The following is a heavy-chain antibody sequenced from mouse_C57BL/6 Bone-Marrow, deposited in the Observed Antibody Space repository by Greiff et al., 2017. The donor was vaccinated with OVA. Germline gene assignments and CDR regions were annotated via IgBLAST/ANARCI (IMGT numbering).Heavy chain of an antibody. Sequence: VQVVESGPGLVQPSQSLSITCTVSGFSLTSYGVHWVRQSPGKGLEWLGVIWSGGSTDYNAAFISRLSISKDNSKSQVFFKMNSLQADDTAIYYCASPGSWGQGTSVTVSS. CDR2: IWSGGST. V-gene: IGHV2-2*01. CDR1: GFSLTSYG. CDR3: ASPGS. D-gene: IGHD2-2*01. J-gene: IGHJ4*01.